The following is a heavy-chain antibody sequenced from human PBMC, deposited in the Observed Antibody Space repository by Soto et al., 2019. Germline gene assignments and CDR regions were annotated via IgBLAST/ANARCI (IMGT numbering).Heavy chain of an antibody. D-gene: IGHD6-19*01. CDR1: GGSVSSGGYY. V-gene: IGHV4-31*03. Sequence: PSETLSLTCTVSGGSVSSGGYYWSWIRQHPGKGLEWIGYIYYSGSTYYNPSLKSRVTISVDTSKNQFSLKLSSVTAADTAVYYCARGPVAHFDYWGQGTLVTVSS. CDR2: IYYSGST. CDR3: ARGPVAHFDY. J-gene: IGHJ4*02.